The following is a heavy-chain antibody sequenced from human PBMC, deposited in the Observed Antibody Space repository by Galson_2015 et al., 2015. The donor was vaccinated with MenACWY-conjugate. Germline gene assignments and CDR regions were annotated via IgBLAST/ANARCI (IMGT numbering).Heavy chain of an antibody. V-gene: IGHV3-23*01. CDR3: AKDLTLCSSSSCHKDGMDV. J-gene: IGHJ6*02. Sequence: SLRLSCAASGFTFSSYAMSWVRQAPGKGLQWVSAITGSGGTTYHADSVKGRFTISRDNPKNTLYLQMNSLRAEDTAVYYCAKDLTLCSSSSCHKDGMDVWGQGTTVTVSS. D-gene: IGHD2-2*02. CDR2: ITGSGGTT. CDR1: GFTFSSYA.